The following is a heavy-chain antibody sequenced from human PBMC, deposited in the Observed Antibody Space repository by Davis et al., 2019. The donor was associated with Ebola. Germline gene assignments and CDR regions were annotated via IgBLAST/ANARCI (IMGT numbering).Heavy chain of an antibody. D-gene: IGHD4-17*01. V-gene: IGHV3-20*04. Sequence: GESLKISCAASGFTFDDYGMSWVRQAPGKGLEWVSGINWNGGSTGYADSVKGRFTISRDNSKNTLYLQMNSLRPEDTAFYYCAKSDYDTITRGADYWGQGTLVTVSS. J-gene: IGHJ4*02. CDR2: INWNGGST. CDR3: AKSDYDTITRGADY. CDR1: GFTFDDYG.